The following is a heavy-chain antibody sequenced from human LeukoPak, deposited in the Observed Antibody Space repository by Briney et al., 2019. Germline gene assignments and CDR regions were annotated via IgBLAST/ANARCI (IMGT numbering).Heavy chain of an antibody. CDR1: GFTFSSYA. CDR2: ISGSGGST. D-gene: IGHD1-20*01. V-gene: IGHV3-23*01. J-gene: IGHJ4*02. Sequence: GGSLRLSCAASGFTFSSYAMSWVRQAPGKGLEWVSAISGSGGSTYYADSVKGRFTISRDNSKNTLYLQMNSLRAEDTAVYYCAKVFRTITGAWYYFDYWGQGTLVTVSS. CDR3: AKVFRTITGAWYYFDY.